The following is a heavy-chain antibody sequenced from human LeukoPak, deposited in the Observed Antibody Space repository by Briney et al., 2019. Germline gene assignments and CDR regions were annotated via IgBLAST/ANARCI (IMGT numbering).Heavy chain of an antibody. CDR2: ISSRSTTV. Sequence: PGGSLRLSCAASGFTFSDYDMIWVRQTPGKGLEWVSYISSRSTTVYYADSVKGRFTVSRDNAKNSLYLQMNSLRDGDTGMFYCARVESDHSVNYFDYWGQGTLVAVSS. V-gene: IGHV3-48*02. CDR3: ARVESDHSVNYFDY. D-gene: IGHD4-11*01. CDR1: GFTFSDYD. J-gene: IGHJ4*02.